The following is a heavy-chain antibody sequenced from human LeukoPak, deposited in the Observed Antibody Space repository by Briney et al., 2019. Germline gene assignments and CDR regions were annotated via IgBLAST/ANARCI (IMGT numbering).Heavy chain of an antibody. V-gene: IGHV4-31*03. D-gene: IGHD2-2*01. CDR2: IYYSGST. J-gene: IGHJ5*02. CDR1: GGSISSGAYY. Sequence: SETLSLTCTVSGGSISSGAYYWSWIRQHPGKGLEWIGYIYYSGSTYYNPSLKSRVTISVDTSKNQFSLKLSSVTAADTAVYYCARVGLGYCSSTSCFDNWFDPWGQGTLVTVSS. CDR3: ARVGLGYCSSTSCFDNWFDP.